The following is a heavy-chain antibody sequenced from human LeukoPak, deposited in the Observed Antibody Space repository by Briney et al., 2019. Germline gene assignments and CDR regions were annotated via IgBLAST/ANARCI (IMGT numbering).Heavy chain of an antibody. V-gene: IGHV4-4*07. CDR1: GGSISNDY. CDR2: IFTSGST. CDR3: ARDRDSGSSSNRFYFDY. D-gene: IGHD1-26*01. Sequence: SETLSLTCTVSGGSISNDYWSWVRQPAGKGLEWIGRIFTSGSTNYNPSLKSRVTMSVDTSMNQLSLKLSSVTAADTAVYYCARDRDSGSSSNRFYFDYWGQGTLVTVSS. J-gene: IGHJ4*02.